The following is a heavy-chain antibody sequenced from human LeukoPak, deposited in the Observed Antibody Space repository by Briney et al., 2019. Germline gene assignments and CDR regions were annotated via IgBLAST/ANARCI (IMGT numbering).Heavy chain of an antibody. Sequence: ASVKVSCKASGGTFSSYAISWVRQAPGQGLEWMGGIIPIFGTANYAQKFQGRVTITTDESTSAAYMELSSLRSEDTAVYYCARNGVAGGSRNYYYYMDVWGKGTTVTVSS. D-gene: IGHD3-16*01. CDR1: GGTFSSYA. V-gene: IGHV1-69*05. CDR2: IIPIFGTA. CDR3: ARNGVAGGSRNYYYYMDV. J-gene: IGHJ6*03.